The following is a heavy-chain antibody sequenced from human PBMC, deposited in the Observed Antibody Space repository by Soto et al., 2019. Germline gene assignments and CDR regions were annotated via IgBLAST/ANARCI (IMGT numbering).Heavy chain of an antibody. CDR3: AREYSSAPDY. Sequence: QLQLQESGPGLMKPSETLSLTCTVSGGSISSSSYYWGWIRQPPGKGLEWIGSIYYSGSTFYSPSLRSRVTISVDTSKNQFSLRVSSVTAADTAVYYCAREYSSAPDYWGQGTPVTVSS. V-gene: IGHV4-39*02. D-gene: IGHD6-25*01. CDR2: IYYSGST. CDR1: GGSISSSSYY. J-gene: IGHJ4*02.